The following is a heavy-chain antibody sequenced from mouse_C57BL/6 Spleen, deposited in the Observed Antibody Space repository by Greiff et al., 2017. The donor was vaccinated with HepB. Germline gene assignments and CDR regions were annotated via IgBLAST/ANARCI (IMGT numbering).Heavy chain of an antibody. J-gene: IGHJ4*01. V-gene: IGHV5-16*01. CDR3: ARIYYDYDECYYYAMDY. CDR2: INYDGSST. Sequence: EVKLMESEGGLVQPGSSIKLSCTASGFTFSDYYMAWVRQVPEKGLEWVANINYDGSSTYYLDSLKSRFIISRDNAKNILYLQMSSLKSEDTATYYCARIYYDYDECYYYAMDYWGQGTSVTVSS. D-gene: IGHD2-4*01. CDR1: GFTFSDYY.